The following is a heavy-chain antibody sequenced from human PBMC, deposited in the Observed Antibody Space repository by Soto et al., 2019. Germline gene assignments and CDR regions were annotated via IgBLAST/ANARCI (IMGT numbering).Heavy chain of an antibody. J-gene: IGHJ4*02. CDR2: INGDNGNT. CDR3: ARDLGYGDYGPDF. Sequence: QVQLVQSGAEVKKPGASVKVSCQASGYSFSNNGISWVRQAPGQGFEWMGWINGDNGNTNYAQKFQGRVTMTTDTSTSTAYMELRSLRSDDTAVDYWARDLGYGDYGPDFWGQGTLVTVSS. CDR1: GYSFSNNG. V-gene: IGHV1-18*04. D-gene: IGHD4-17*01.